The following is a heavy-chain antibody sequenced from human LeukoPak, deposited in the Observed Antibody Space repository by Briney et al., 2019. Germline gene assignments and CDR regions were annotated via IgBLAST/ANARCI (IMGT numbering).Heavy chain of an antibody. V-gene: IGHV1-8*01. J-gene: IGHJ6*03. D-gene: IGHD4-11*01. CDR2: MNPNSGNT. Sequence: ASVRVSSTASVYTFTSYNINWVRQAPGQGLEWMGWMNPNSGNTGYAQKFQGRVTMTRNTSISTAYMELSSLRSEDTAVYYCARALQPHYYYYYMDVWGKGTTVTVSS. CDR3: ARALQPHYYYYYMDV. CDR1: VYTFTSYN.